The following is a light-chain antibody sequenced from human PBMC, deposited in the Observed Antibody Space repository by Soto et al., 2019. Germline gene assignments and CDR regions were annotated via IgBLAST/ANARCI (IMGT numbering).Light chain of an antibody. Sequence: DIQMTQSPSSLSASVGDRVTITCRASQNIDSYLNWYQQKPGKAPRLLIYAASSLQSGVPSRFSGSESGTDFTLTISSLQPGDFATYYCQQSYSTPFTFGQGTNLEIK. CDR1: QNIDSY. CDR2: AAS. V-gene: IGKV1-39*01. CDR3: QQSYSTPFT. J-gene: IGKJ2*01.